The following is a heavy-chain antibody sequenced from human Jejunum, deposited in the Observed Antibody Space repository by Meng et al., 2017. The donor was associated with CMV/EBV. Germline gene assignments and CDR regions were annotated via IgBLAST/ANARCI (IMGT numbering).Heavy chain of an antibody. CDR2: INPKSGAT. V-gene: IGHV1-2*02. D-gene: IGHD5-24*01. CDR1: GFTFTGYY. J-gene: IGHJ5*02. Sequence: KSSGFTFTGYYMHWVRQAPGQGLEWMGWINPKSGATKYGQKFQGRVTMTRDTSISTVYMELSRLRPDDTAVYYCAREDGYKFWFDPWGQGTLVTVSS. CDR3: AREDGYKFWFDP.